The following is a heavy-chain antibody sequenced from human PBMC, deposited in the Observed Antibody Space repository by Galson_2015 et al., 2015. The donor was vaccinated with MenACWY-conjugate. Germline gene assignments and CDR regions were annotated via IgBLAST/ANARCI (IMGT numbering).Heavy chain of an antibody. V-gene: IGHV1-46*03. CDR3: ARDHLSSGWYEGEGY. Sequence: SVKVSCKASGYTFTSYYMHWVRQAPGQGLEWMGIINPSGGSTSYAQKFQGRVTMTRDTSTSTVYMELSSLRSEDTAVYYCARDHLSSGWYEGEGYWGQGTLVTVSS. D-gene: IGHD6-19*01. CDR1: GYTFTSYY. J-gene: IGHJ4*02. CDR2: INPSGGST.